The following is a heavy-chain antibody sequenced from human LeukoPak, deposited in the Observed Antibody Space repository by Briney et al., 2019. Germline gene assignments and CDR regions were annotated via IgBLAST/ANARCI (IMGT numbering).Heavy chain of an antibody. D-gene: IGHD6-6*01. CDR1: GFTFSSYA. V-gene: IGHV3-23*01. CDR2: ISGSGSDT. CDR3: FLSPPAAIRRKTPREYSSSSGVIYYFDY. Sequence: PGGSLRLSCAASGFTFSSYAMTWVRQAPGKGLEWVSTISGSGSDTYYADSVKGRFTISRDNSKNTLYLQMNSLRVEDTAVYYCFLSPPAAIRRKTPREYSSSSGVIYYFDYWGQGTLVTVSS. J-gene: IGHJ4*02.